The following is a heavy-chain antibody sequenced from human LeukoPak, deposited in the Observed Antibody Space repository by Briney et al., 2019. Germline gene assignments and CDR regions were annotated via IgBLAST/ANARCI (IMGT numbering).Heavy chain of an antibody. J-gene: IGHJ4*02. V-gene: IGHV3-74*01. D-gene: IGHD1-26*01. CDR2: INTDGGDT. CDR1: GFTFGSYW. Sequence: GGSLRLSCAASGFTFGSYWMHWVRQAPGKGLVWVSRINTDGGDTIYADSVKGRFTISRDNAKNTLILQMNSLRAEDTAVYYCARDEKIVGASGQDYWGQGTLVTVSS. CDR3: ARDEKIVGASGQDY.